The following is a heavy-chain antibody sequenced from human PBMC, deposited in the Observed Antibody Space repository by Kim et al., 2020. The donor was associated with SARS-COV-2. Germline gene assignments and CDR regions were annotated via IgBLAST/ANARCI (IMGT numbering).Heavy chain of an antibody. J-gene: IGHJ4*02. Sequence: SETLSITCSVSGGSIRNYYWSWIRQPPGKGLEWLGYVYYSGSTNYNPSLKGRVTMSVDTSKNQFSLKLNSVTAADTAVYYCARLPPQGSYGSGSQPFDYWGQGTLVTVSS. CDR2: VYYSGST. CDR1: GGSIRNYY. CDR3: ARLPPQGSYGSGSQPFDY. D-gene: IGHD3-10*01. V-gene: IGHV4-59*08.